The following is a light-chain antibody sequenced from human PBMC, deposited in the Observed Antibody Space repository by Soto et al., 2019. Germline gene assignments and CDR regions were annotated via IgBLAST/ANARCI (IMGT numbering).Light chain of an antibody. Sequence: ASQGVSSNLAWYQQQPGEAPSLLIFSGSLSHSAVPPRFSGSGSGTDLTLTISSMQPEDFATYYCQQTLSIPPTFGQGTKVDIK. V-gene: IGKV1D-12*01. J-gene: IGKJ1*01. CDR3: QQTLSIPPT. CDR1: QGVSSN. CDR2: SGS.